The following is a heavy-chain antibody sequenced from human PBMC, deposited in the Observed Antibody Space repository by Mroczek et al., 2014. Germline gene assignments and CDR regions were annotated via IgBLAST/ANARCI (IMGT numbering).Heavy chain of an antibody. CDR3: ARVATGYGGNRRPLGY. Sequence: SGAEVKKPGASVKVSCKASGYTFTSYDINWVRQATGQGLEWMGWMNPNSGNTGYAQKFQGRVTMTRNTSISTAYMELSSLRSEDTAVYYCARVATGYGGNRRPLGYWGQGTLVTVSS. CDR2: MNPNSGNT. V-gene: IGHV1-8*01. D-gene: IGHD4-23*01. CDR1: GYTFTSYD. J-gene: IGHJ4*02.